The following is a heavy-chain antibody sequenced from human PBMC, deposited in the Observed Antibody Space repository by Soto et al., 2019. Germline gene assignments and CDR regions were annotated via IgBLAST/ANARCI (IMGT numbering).Heavy chain of an antibody. J-gene: IGHJ4*02. D-gene: IGHD1-20*01. Sequence: PGGSLRLSCAASGFTFSSYAMHWVRQAPGKGLEWVAVISYDGSNKYYADSVKGRFTISRDNSKNTLYLQMNSLRAEDTAVYYCARDSPITGTTFFDYWGQGTLVTVSS. V-gene: IGHV3-30-3*01. CDR1: GFTFSSYA. CDR2: ISYDGSNK. CDR3: ARDSPITGTTFFDY.